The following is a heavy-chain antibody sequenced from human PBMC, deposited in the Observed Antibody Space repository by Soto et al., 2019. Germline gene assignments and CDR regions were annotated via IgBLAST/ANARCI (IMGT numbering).Heavy chain of an antibody. D-gene: IGHD5-18*01. CDR3: ARDSGYNYGYFRWFDP. CDR2: IYYSGDT. V-gene: IGHV4-30-4*02. CDR1: GGSIISGDYY. J-gene: IGHJ5*02. Sequence: PSETLSLTCTVSGGSIISGDYYWSWIRQPPGKGLEWIGYIYYSGDTSYNPSLKSRVTISVDTSKNQFSLKLSSVTAADTAFYYCARDSGYNYGYFRWFDPWGQGTLVTVSS.